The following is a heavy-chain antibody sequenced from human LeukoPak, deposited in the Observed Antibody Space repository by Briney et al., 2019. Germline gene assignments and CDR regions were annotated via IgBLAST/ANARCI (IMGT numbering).Heavy chain of an antibody. CDR3: ARTYDFGRGPPGDAFDN. Sequence: GGSLRLSCAASGFTFSSYSMNWVRQAPGKGLEWVSYISRSSGAIYYADSVKGRFTISRDNAKNSLYLQMNSLRAEDTAVYYCARTYDFGRGPPGDAFDNWGPGTWVIISS. J-gene: IGHJ3*02. CDR1: GFTFSSYS. CDR2: ISRSSGAI. D-gene: IGHD3-3*01. V-gene: IGHV3-48*01.